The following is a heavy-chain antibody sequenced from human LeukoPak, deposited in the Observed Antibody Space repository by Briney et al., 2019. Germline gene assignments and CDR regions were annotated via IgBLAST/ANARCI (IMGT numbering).Heavy chain of an antibody. CDR2: ISGGGVNT. J-gene: IGHJ4*02. V-gene: IGHV3-23*01. CDR1: GFSFSNYA. D-gene: IGHD2-2*01. CDR3: AKDFIVVVPAVDY. Sequence: GGSLRLSCAASGFSFSNYAMYWVRQSPGKGLEWVSGISGGGVNTYYADSVKGRFAISRDNCKNTLYLQMNSLRAEDTAVYYCAKDFIVVVPAVDYWGQGTLVTVSS.